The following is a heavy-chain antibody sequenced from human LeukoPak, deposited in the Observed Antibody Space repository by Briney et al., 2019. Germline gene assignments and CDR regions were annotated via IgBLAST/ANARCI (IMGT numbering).Heavy chain of an antibody. CDR3: ARTYYYDSSGYYYSY. J-gene: IGHJ4*02. Sequence: PSQTLSLTCTVSGDSISSGDFSWSWIRQPPGKGLEWIGEINHSGSTNYNPSLKSRVTISVDTSKNQFSLKLSSVTAADTAVYYCARTYYYDSSGYYYSYWGQGTLVTVSS. D-gene: IGHD3-22*01. V-gene: IGHV4-30-2*01. CDR2: INHSGST. CDR1: GDSISSGDFS.